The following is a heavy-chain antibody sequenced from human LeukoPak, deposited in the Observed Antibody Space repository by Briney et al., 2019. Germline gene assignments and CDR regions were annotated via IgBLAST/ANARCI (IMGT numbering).Heavy chain of an antibody. CDR2: ISGSGGST. Sequence: GGSLRLSCAASGFTFSSYAMSWVRQAPGKGLEWVSAISGSGGSTYYADSVKGRFTISRDNSKNTLYLQMNSLRAEDTAVYYCASNPLLYYGSGSPPDYWGQGTLVTVSS. CDR1: GFTFSSYA. V-gene: IGHV3-23*01. CDR3: ASNPLLYYGSGSPPDY. D-gene: IGHD3-10*01. J-gene: IGHJ4*02.